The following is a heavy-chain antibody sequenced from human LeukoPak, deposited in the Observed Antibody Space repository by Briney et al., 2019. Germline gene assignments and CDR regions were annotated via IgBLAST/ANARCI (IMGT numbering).Heavy chain of an antibody. CDR1: GGSISSSSYY. D-gene: IGHD3-10*01. CDR2: IYYSGST. V-gene: IGHV4-39*07. CDR3: ARDPFGGREC. J-gene: IGHJ4*02. Sequence: SETLSLTCTVSGGSISSSSYYWGWIRQPPGKGLEWIGSIYYSGSTYYNPSLKSRVTISVDTSKNQFSLKLSSVTAADTAVYYCARDPFGGRECWGQETLVTVSS.